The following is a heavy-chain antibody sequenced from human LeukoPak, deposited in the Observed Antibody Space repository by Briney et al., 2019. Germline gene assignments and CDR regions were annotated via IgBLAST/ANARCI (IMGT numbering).Heavy chain of an antibody. Sequence: GASVKVSCKASGGTFSSYAISWVRQAPGQGLEWMGGIIPIFGTANYAQKLQGRVTITADKSTSTAYMELSSLRSEDTAVYYCARVLYGGGNCISVRAGGTFDYRGQGTLVTVSS. V-gene: IGHV1-69*06. CDR3: ARVLYGGGNCISVRAGGTFDY. J-gene: IGHJ4*02. CDR2: IIPIFGTA. CDR1: GGTFSSYA. D-gene: IGHD2-21*02.